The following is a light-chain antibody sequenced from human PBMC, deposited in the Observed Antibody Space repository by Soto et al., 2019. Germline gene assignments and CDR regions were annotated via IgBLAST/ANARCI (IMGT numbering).Light chain of an antibody. Sequence: ESVLAQSPANLCLSPGARATRWCRTSQRVSSYLAWYQRTAGQAPRLLIVDASNRATGIPARFSGSGSGTDFTLTISSLEPEDFAVYYCQQRSNWPPKITFGQGTRLESK. CDR3: QQRSNWPPKIT. CDR2: DAS. V-gene: IGKV3-11*01. J-gene: IGKJ5*01. CDR1: QRVSSY.